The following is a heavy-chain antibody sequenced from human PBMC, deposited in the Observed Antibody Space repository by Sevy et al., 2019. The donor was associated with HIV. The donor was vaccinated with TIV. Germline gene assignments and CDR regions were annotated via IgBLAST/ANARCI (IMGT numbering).Heavy chain of an antibody. CDR2: ISGSGGST. J-gene: IGHJ6*02. CDR1: GFTFSSYA. D-gene: IGHD3-3*01. Sequence: GESLKISCAASGFTFSSYAMSWVRQAPGKGLEWVSAISGSGGSTYYADSVKGRFTISRDNSKNTLYQQMNSLRAEDTAVYYCAKDSESRTIVGVVNAGMDVWGQGTTVTVSS. CDR3: AKDSESRTIVGVVNAGMDV. V-gene: IGHV3-23*01.